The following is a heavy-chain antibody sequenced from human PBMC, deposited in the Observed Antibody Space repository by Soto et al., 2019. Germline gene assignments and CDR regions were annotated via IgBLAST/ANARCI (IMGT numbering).Heavy chain of an antibody. J-gene: IGHJ2*01. CDR1: GYTFSNYG. Sequence: QVQLVQSGPEVKKPGASVKVSCQASGYTFSNYGISWVRQVPGQGLEWMGWIGPYNGNTDYAQNFQGRVTMTRDTSTNTAYMELRSLRSDDTALYYCARCYCSIGSCYTCWHFDLWGRGALLTVSS. CDR2: IGPYNGNT. CDR3: ARCYCSIGSCYTCWHFDL. D-gene: IGHD2-15*01. V-gene: IGHV1-18*01.